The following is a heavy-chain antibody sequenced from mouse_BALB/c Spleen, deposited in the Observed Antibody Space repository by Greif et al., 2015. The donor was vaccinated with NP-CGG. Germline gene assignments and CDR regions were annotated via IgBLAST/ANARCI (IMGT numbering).Heavy chain of an antibody. Sequence: VQLQQSGAELVKPGASVKLSCKASGYTFTSYWMHWVKQRPGQGLEWIGEINPSNGRTNYNEKFKSKATLTVDKSSSTAYIQLSSLTPKYSAVYYFAIYDGYYYYAMDYWGQGTSATVSS. CDR1: GYTFTSYW. D-gene: IGHD2-3*01. V-gene: IGHV1S81*02. J-gene: IGHJ4*01. CDR3: AIYDGYYYYAMDY. CDR2: INPSNGRT.